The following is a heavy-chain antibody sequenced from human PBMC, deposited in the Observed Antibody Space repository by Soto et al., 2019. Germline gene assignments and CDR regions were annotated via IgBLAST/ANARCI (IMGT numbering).Heavy chain of an antibody. CDR1: AGSIIGYY. J-gene: IGHJ6*02. D-gene: IGHD4-4*01. V-gene: IGHV4-4*09. Sequence: QVQLQESGPGLVKPSETLSLTCNVSAGSIIGYYCCWFRMRPGKGLERIGYINNNGNSASNLALKRRITMSVDTSKTQCPPVLDAGTDADSAVYYCVREGYGHLQGLVNVWGQATTVIVSS. CDR3: VREGYGHLQGLVNV. CDR2: INNNGNS.